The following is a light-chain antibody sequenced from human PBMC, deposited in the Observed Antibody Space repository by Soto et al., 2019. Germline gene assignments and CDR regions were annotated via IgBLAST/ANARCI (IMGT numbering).Light chain of an antibody. J-gene: IGKJ1*01. CDR1: QSVSSN. V-gene: IGKV3-15*01. CDR2: GES. CDR3: QQYNNWPRT. Sequence: EIVLIQSPATLSVSPGERATLSCRASQSVSSNLAWYRQKPGQAPRLLIYGESTRATGIPARFSGSGSGTEFTLTISSLQSEDFAVYYCQQYNNWPRTFGQGTKVDIK.